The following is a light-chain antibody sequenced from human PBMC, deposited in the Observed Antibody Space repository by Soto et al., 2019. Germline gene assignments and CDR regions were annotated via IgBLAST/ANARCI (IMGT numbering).Light chain of an antibody. V-gene: IGKV3-15*01. CDR2: GAS. CDR3: QQYDNWRYT. Sequence: EIVMTQSPATLSVSPGERATLSCRASQSVYSSLAWYQQKPGQTPRLLIYGASTRATGSPARFSGSGSGTEFTLAISSLQSEDFAFYYCQQYDNWRYTFGQGTKLEIK. J-gene: IGKJ2*01. CDR1: QSVYSS.